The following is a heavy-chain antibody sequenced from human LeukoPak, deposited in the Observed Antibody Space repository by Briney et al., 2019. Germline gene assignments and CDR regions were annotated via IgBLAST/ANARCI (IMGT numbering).Heavy chain of an antibody. J-gene: IGHJ3*02. Sequence: HTGGSLRLSCAASGFTFSGYEMNWVRQAPGKGLEWVSYISISGTSVYYADSVKGRFTISRDNSKTSLYLQMSSLRAEDTAVYYCARGGSSGYHYNAFDIWGQGTMVTVSS. CDR1: GFTFSGYE. D-gene: IGHD3-22*01. CDR3: ARGGSSGYHYNAFDI. CDR2: ISISGTSV. V-gene: IGHV3-48*03.